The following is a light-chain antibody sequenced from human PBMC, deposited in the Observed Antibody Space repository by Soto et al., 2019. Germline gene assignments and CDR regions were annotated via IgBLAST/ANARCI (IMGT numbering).Light chain of an antibody. CDR3: QQSHSFPST. CDR1: QTVSSW. Sequence: DIRMSQSPGTLSATIGERVSITFRASQTVSSWLAWYQQKSGRAPQLLIEKASTLESGVPSRFSGSGSGTDFTLTINSLQPEDYATYYCQQSHSFPSTYGQGTRLEIK. CDR2: KAS. J-gene: IGKJ5*01. V-gene: IGKV1-5*03.